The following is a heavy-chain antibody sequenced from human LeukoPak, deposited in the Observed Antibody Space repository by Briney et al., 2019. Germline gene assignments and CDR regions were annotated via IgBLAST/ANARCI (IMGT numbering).Heavy chain of an antibody. CDR1: GFTFSSYG. D-gene: IGHD4-17*01. CDR2: FSYDGSNK. Sequence: PGGSLRLSCAASGFTFSSYGMHWVRQAPGKGLEWAALFSYDGSNKYYADSVKGRFTISRDNSKNTLYLQMNSLRAEDTAVYCCAKDADYGDFFPGYWGQGTLVTVSS. CDR3: AKDADYGDFFPGY. V-gene: IGHV3-30*18. J-gene: IGHJ4*02.